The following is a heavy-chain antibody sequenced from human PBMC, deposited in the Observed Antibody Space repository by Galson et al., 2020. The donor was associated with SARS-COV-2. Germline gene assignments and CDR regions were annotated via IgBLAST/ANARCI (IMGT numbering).Heavy chain of an antibody. CDR1: GYRFTGYY. CDR2: INPNSGGA. D-gene: IGHD3-10*01. CDR3: ARVYYGDKVDL. J-gene: IGHJ5*02. Sequence: ASVKVSCKASGYRFTGYYMHWVRQAPGQGLEWMGWINPNSGGAVIAQTFQDRVTLTTDTSITTDYLQLSSLTSADTAVYYCARVYYGDKVDLWGQGTLVAVSS. V-gene: IGHV1-2*02.